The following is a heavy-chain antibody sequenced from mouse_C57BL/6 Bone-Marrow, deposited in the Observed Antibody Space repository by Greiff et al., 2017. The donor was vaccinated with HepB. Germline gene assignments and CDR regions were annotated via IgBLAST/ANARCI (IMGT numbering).Heavy chain of an antibody. CDR1: GFNINDYY. Sequence: VQLQQPGAELVKPGASVKLSCTASGFNINDYYMHWVKQRPEQGLEWIGRIDPEDGETKYAPKFQGKATITADTSSNTAYLQLSSLTSEYTAVYDCAEGIYSNYLYYAMDYWGQGTSVTVSS. V-gene: IGHV14-2*01. CDR3: AEGIYSNYLYYAMDY. J-gene: IGHJ4*01. CDR2: IDPEDGET. D-gene: IGHD2-5*01.